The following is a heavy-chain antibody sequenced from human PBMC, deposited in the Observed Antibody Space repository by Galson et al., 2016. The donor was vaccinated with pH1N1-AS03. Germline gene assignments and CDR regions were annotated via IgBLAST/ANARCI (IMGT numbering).Heavy chain of an antibody. J-gene: IGHJ3*02. V-gene: IGHV3-23*01. Sequence: SLRLSCAASGFTFNTYAMNWVRQASGKGLEWVSSFSGSGDKTYYEDSVKGRFTVSRDNSNNTLYLQINSLRAGDTAVYYCARQSTGTTRGAAFDRWGQGTRVTVST. CDR3: ARQSTGTTRGAAFDR. CDR2: FSGSGDKT. CDR1: GFTFNTYA. D-gene: IGHD1-7*01.